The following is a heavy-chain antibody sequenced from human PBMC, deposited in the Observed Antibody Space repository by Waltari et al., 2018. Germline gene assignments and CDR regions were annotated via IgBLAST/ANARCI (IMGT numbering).Heavy chain of an antibody. CDR1: GYTFTSYD. V-gene: IGHV1-8*03. D-gene: IGHD4-17*01. CDR2: MNPNSGNT. Sequence: QVQLVQSGAEVKKPGASVKVSCKASGYTFTSYDINWVRQATGQGLEWMGWMNPNSGNTGYAQKFQGRVTITRNTSISTAYMELSSLRSEDTAVYYCARRVTLDHYGDSYYFDYWGQGTLVTVSS. CDR3: ARRVTLDHYGDSYYFDY. J-gene: IGHJ4*02.